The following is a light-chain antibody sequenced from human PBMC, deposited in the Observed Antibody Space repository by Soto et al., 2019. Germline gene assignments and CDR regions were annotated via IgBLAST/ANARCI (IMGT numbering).Light chain of an antibody. V-gene: IGKV3-15*01. J-gene: IGKJ1*01. CDR3: QQYYNWPRT. CDR2: YKS. CDR1: QSISSS. Sequence: EIVMTQSPATLSVSPGERSTLSFRASQSISSSLAWYQQKPGQAPRLLIYYKSTRATGIPARFSGSGSGTEFTLTISSLQSEDFAVYYCQQYYNWPRTFGQGTKVDI.